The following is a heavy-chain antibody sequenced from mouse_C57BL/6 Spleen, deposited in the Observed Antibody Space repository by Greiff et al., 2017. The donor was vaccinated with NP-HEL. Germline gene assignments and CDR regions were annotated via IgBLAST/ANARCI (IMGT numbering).Heavy chain of an antibody. Sequence: VKLQESGPGLVQPSQSLSITCTVSGFSLTSYGVHWVRQSPGKGLEWLGVIWRGGSTDYNAAFMSRLSITKDNSKSQVFFKMNSLQADDTAIYYCAKNPSSYGYFDVWGTGTTVTVSS. V-gene: IGHV2-5*01. CDR1: GFSLTSYG. CDR3: AKNPSSYGYFDV. CDR2: IWRGGST. D-gene: IGHD2-10*02. J-gene: IGHJ1*03.